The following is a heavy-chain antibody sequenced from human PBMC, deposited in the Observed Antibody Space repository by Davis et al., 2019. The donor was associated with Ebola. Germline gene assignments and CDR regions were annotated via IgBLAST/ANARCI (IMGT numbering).Heavy chain of an antibody. V-gene: IGHV4-59*01. CDR1: GGSISSYY. CDR3: ARDFSGANGI. J-gene: IGHJ4*02. D-gene: IGHD6-19*01. Sequence: SETLSLTCTVSGGSISSYYWSWIRQPPGKGLEWIGYIYYSGSTNYNPSLKSRVTISVDTSKNQFPLKLSTVTAADTAVYYCARDFSGANGIWSQGTLVTVSS. CDR2: IYYSGST.